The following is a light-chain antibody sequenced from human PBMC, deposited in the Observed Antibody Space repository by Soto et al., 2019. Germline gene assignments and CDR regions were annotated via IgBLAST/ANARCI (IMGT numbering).Light chain of an antibody. CDR3: LRYYGTALVV. CDR1: TGPVTGDYY. Sequence: QTVVTQEPSLTVSPGGTVTLTCASSTGPVTGDYYANWFQQKPGQAPRSLIYSTNNRHSWTPARFSGSLLGGKATLTLSGVQPEEQAEYYCLRYYGTALVVFGGGTKLTVL. CDR2: STN. J-gene: IGLJ2*01. V-gene: IGLV7-43*01.